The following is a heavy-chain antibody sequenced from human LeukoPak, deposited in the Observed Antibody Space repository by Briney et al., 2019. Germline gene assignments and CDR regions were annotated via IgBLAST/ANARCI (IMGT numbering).Heavy chain of an antibody. V-gene: IGHV3-30*04. Sequence: GRSLRLSCAASGFTFSSYAMHWVRQAPGKGPEWVADISYDGRDKYSADSVKGRFTISRDNSKNTLYLQMNSLRAEDTAVYYCARDPGGRSADYYFDCWGQGTLVTVSS. J-gene: IGHJ4*02. CDR2: ISYDGRDK. CDR1: GFTFSSYA. CDR3: ARDPGGRSADYYFDC. D-gene: IGHD3-3*01.